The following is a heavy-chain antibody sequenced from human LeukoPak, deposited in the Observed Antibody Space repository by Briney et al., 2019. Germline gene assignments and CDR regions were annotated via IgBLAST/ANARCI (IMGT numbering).Heavy chain of an antibody. Sequence: SETLSLTCTVSGGSISSYYWSWIRQPPGKGLEWIGYIYYSGSTNYNPSLKSRVTISVDTSKNQFSLKLSSVTAADTAVYYCARWTTVTTRDYYYYYGMDVWGQGTTVTVSS. D-gene: IGHD4-17*01. CDR3: ARWTTVTTRDYYYYYGMDV. J-gene: IGHJ6*02. CDR2: IYYSGST. V-gene: IGHV4-59*01. CDR1: GGSISSYY.